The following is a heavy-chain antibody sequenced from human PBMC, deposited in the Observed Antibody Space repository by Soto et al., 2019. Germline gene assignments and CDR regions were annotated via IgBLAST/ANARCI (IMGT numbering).Heavy chain of an antibody. CDR3: AREDYSNFDY. V-gene: IGHV3-21*01. CDR1: GFTFSSYS. CDR2: ISSSSSYI. J-gene: IGHJ4*02. Sequence: LRLSCAASGFTFSSYSMNWVRQAPGKGLEWVSSISSSSSYIYSADSVKGRFTISRDSAKNSLYLQMNSLRAEDTAVYYCAREDYSNFDYWGQGTLVTVSS. D-gene: IGHD4-4*01.